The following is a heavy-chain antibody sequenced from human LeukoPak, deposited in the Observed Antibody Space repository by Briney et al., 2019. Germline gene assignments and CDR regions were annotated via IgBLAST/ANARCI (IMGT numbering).Heavy chain of an antibody. CDR2: IIPTFNTA. Sequence: SVKVSCKASGGTFSSYTISWVRQAPGQGLEWMGGIIPTFNTAHYAQTFQGRVTITADESTSTAYMELNSLRSEDTAVYYCARDEQDSSSWYARWFDPWGQGTLVTVSS. V-gene: IGHV1-69*01. D-gene: IGHD6-13*01. CDR3: ARDEQDSSSWYARWFDP. CDR1: GGTFSSYT. J-gene: IGHJ5*02.